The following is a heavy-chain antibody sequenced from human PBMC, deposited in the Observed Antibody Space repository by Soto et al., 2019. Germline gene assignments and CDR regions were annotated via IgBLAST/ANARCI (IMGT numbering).Heavy chain of an antibody. D-gene: IGHD6-25*01. CDR3: ARHGAANWFDT. J-gene: IGHJ5*02. CDR1: GGSISSYY. CDR2: IYYSGST. Sequence: SETLSLTCTVSGGSISSYYWSWIRQPPGKGLEWIGYIYYSGSTNYNPSLKSRVTISVDTSKNQFSLKLSSVTAADTAVYYCARHGAANWFDTWGQGTLVTVSS. V-gene: IGHV4-59*08.